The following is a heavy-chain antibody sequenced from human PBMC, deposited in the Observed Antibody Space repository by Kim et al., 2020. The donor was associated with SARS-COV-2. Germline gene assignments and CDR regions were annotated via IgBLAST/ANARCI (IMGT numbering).Heavy chain of an antibody. CDR2: IYHSGST. J-gene: IGHJ3*02. V-gene: IGHV4-4*02. D-gene: IGHD3-22*01. Sequence: SETLSLTCAVSGGSISSSNWWSWVRQPPGKGLEWIGEIYHSGSTNYNPSLKSRVTISVDKSKNQFSLKLSSVTAADTAVYYCASLYYYDSSGYLTDAFDIWGQGTMVTVSS. CDR3: ASLYYYDSSGYLTDAFDI. CDR1: GGSISSSNW.